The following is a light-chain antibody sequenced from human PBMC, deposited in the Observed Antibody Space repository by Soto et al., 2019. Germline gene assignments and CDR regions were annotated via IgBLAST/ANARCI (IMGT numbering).Light chain of an antibody. J-gene: IGLJ2*01. V-gene: IGLV2-14*03. CDR3: SSYATNRDVL. CDR1: SRDIGHYNF. CDR2: DVS. Sequence: QPASVSGSTGQSITISCTGSSRDIGHYNFVSWYQHHPGKAPKLIIYDVSDRPSGVSNRFSGSKSGNTASLTISGLQAEDEADYYCSSYATNRDVLFGGGTKLTVL.